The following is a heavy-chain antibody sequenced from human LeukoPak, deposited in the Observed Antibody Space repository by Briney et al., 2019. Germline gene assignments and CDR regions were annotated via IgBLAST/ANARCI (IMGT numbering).Heavy chain of an antibody. CDR3: AKDWGDRITMIVAPMDV. V-gene: IGHV3-23*01. D-gene: IGHD3-22*01. J-gene: IGHJ6*02. CDR1: GFTFSSYA. CDR2: ISGSGGST. Sequence: AGGSLRLSCAASGFTFSSYAMSWVRQAPGKGLEWVSAISGSGGSTYYADSVKGRFTISRDNSKNTLYLQMNSLRAEDTAVYYCAKDWGDRITMIVAPMDVWGQGTTVTVSS.